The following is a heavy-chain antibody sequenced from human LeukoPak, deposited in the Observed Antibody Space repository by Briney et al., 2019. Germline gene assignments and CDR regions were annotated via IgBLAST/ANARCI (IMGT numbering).Heavy chain of an antibody. Sequence: GGSLRLSCAASGFTVSSNYMSWVRQAPGKGLEWVSVIYSGGTTYYADSVKGRLTISRDNSKNTPYLQMNSLRGEDTAVYYCARVLSVSYCDSWGQGTLVTVSS. CDR2: IYSGGTT. CDR1: GFTVSSNY. CDR3: ARVLSVSYCDS. V-gene: IGHV3-53*01. J-gene: IGHJ4*02. D-gene: IGHD2/OR15-2a*01.